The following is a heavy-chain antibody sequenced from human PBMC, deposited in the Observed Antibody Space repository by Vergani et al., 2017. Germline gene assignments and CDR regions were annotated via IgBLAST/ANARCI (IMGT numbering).Heavy chain of an antibody. CDR3: ARYRLGYLDV. CDR2: VMPSGMT. J-gene: IGHJ6*03. CDR1: GFSVSNSHYF. D-gene: IGHD3-16*02. V-gene: IGHV4-61*02. Sequence: QVQLQESGPGVVKPSQTLSLTCTVSGFSVSNSHYFWTWIRQPAGKGLEWIGRVMPSGMTNYNPSLESRVTMSVDTSKDHFSLRLDSVTVADTAVYYCARYRLGYLDVWGKGTTVIVSS.